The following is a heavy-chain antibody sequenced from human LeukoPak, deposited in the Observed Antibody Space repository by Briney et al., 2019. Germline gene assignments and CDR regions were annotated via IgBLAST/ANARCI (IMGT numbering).Heavy chain of an antibody. CDR1: GGSISSSSYY. D-gene: IGHD1-26*01. Sequence: SETLSLTCTVSGGSISSSSYYWGWIRQPPGKGLEWIGSIYHSGSTYYNPSLKSRVTISVDTSKNQFSLKLSSVTAADTAVYYCARDIGRGIVGADDAFDIWGQGTMVTVSS. V-gene: IGHV4-39*07. J-gene: IGHJ3*02. CDR2: IYHSGST. CDR3: ARDIGRGIVGADDAFDI.